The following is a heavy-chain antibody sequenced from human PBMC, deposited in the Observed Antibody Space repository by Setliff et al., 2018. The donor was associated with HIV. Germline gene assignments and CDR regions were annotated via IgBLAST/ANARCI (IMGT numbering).Heavy chain of an antibody. CDR3: ARDNALIRAPFEY. CDR1: GGSITSYY. CDR2: IFYSGTT. D-gene: IGHD2-21*01. Sequence: PSETLSLTCTVSGGSITSYYWSWVRQPPGKGLEWIGYIFYSGTTNYSPSFRGRVTISIDSSKNQFSLRLNSVSAADTAIYYCARDNALIRAPFEYWGQGALVTVSS. J-gene: IGHJ4*02. V-gene: IGHV4-59*01.